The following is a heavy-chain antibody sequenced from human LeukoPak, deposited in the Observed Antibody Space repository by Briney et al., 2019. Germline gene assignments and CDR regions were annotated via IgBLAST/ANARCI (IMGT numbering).Heavy chain of an antibody. Sequence: GGSLRLSCAASGFAFSNYGMSWVRQAPGKGLEWVAVISYDGSNKYYADSVKGRFTISRDNSKNTLYLQMNSLRAEDTAVYYCARGPTFYDILTGYYKHQYFQHWGQGTLVTVSS. D-gene: IGHD3-9*01. J-gene: IGHJ1*01. CDR1: GFAFSNYG. V-gene: IGHV3-30*03. CDR2: ISYDGSNK. CDR3: ARGPTFYDILTGYYKHQYFQH.